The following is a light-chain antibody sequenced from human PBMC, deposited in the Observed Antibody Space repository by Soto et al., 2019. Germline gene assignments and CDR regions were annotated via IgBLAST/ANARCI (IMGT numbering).Light chain of an antibody. V-gene: IGKV1-5*03. CDR1: QSIDNW. J-gene: IGKJ1*01. CDR2: KAS. CDR3: QEYNNYSWT. Sequence: DIQMTQSPSTLSASVGDRVTITCRASQSIDNWLAWCQQRPGKAPKLLIYKASSLESGVPSRCSGSGTGTQFTLAISSLQPDDVATYYCQEYNNYSWTFGQGTRVEIK.